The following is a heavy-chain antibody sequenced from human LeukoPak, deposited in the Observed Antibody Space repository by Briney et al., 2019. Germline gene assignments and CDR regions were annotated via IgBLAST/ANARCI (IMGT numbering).Heavy chain of an antibody. CDR2: ISGSGGST. V-gene: IGHV3-23*01. CDR1: GFTFSSYA. J-gene: IGHJ5*02. Sequence: PGGSLRLSCAASGFTFSSYAMSWVRQAPGKGLEWVSAISGSGGSTYYAHSVKGRFTISRDNSKNTLYLQMNSLRAEDTAVYYCAKDGYSYGPYNWFDPWGQGTLVTVSS. CDR3: AKDGYSYGPYNWFDP. D-gene: IGHD5-18*01.